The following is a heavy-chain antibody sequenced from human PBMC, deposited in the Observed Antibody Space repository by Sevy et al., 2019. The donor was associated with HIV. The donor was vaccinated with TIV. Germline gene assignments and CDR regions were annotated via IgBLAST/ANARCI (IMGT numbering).Heavy chain of an antibody. Sequence: GGSLRLSCAVSGFTFSDYYMSWIRQAPGKGLEWLSYISSSGSTIYYADSVKGRFTMSRDNAKNALYLQMSSLRAEDTAFYYCARAGDWEPFFDHWGQGTLVTVSS. D-gene: IGHD1-26*01. CDR2: ISSSGSTI. J-gene: IGHJ4*02. CDR3: ARAGDWEPFFDH. V-gene: IGHV3-11*01. CDR1: GFTFSDYY.